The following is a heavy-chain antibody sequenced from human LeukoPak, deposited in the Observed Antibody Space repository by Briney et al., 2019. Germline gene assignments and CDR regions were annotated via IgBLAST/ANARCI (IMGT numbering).Heavy chain of an antibody. V-gene: IGHV1-8*01. CDR3: ARGVYYGSGSYYLNPYYYYYYYMDV. J-gene: IGHJ6*03. CDR1: GYTFTSYD. Sequence: ASVKVSCKASGYTFTSYDINWVRQATGQGLEWMGWMNPNSGNTGYAQKFQGRVTMTRNTSISTAYMELSSLRSEDTAVYYCARGVYYGSGSYYLNPYYYYYYYMDVWGKGTTVTISS. CDR2: MNPNSGNT. D-gene: IGHD3-10*01.